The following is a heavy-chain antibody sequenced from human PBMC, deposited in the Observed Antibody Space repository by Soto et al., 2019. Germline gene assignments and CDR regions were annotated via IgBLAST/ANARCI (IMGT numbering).Heavy chain of an antibody. D-gene: IGHD4-17*01. Sequence: GGSLRLSCAAXGFTFSSYAMNWVRQAPGKGLEWVSVISGSGGSTYYADAVKGRFTISRDNSKNTLYLQMNSLRAEDTAVYYCAKRTVGWYFDLWGRGTLVTVSS. V-gene: IGHV3-23*01. CDR1: GFTFSSYA. CDR2: ISGSGGST. CDR3: AKRTVGWYFDL. J-gene: IGHJ2*01.